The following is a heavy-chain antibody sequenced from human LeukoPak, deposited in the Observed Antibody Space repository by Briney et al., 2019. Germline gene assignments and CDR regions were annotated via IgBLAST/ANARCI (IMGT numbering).Heavy chain of an antibody. Sequence: GGSLRLSCAASGFTVSSNYMSWVRQAPGKGLERVSVIYSGGSTYYADSVKGRFTISRDNSKNTLYLQMNSLRAEDTAVYYCARQVGYSYGLFDQWGQGTLVIVSS. CDR3: ARQVGYSYGLFDQ. CDR2: IYSGGST. V-gene: IGHV3-66*04. CDR1: GFTVSSNY. D-gene: IGHD5-18*01. J-gene: IGHJ4*02.